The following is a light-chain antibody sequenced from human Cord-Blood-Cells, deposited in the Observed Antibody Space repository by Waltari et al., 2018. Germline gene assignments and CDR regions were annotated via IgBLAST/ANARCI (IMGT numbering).Light chain of an antibody. CDR3: CSYAGSSTYVV. V-gene: IGLV2-23*02. Sequence: QSALTQPASVSGSPGQSITISCTGTSSDVGSYNLVSWYQQHPGKAPKLIIYEVSKRPSGVSNRFSGSKSGNAAYLTSAGLQAEDEADYYCCSYAGSSTYVVFGGGTKLTVL. CDR2: EVS. J-gene: IGLJ2*01. CDR1: SSDVGSYNL.